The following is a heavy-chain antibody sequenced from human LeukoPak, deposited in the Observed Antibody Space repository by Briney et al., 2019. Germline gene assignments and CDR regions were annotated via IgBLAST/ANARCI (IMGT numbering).Heavy chain of an antibody. V-gene: IGHV4-30-4*02. CDR2: IYYSGST. D-gene: IGHD7-27*01. CDR1: GGSISSGDYY. CDR3: ARSDELGLLDP. J-gene: IGHJ5*02. Sequence: PSDTLSLTCTVSGGSISSGDYYWSWIRQPPGKGLEWIGYIYYSGSTYYNPSLKSRVTISVDTSKNQFSLKLSSVTAADTAVYYCARSDELGLLDPWGQGTLVTVSS.